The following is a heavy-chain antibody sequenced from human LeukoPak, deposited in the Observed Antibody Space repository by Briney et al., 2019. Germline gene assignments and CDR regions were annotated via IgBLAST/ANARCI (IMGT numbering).Heavy chain of an antibody. CDR2: IYYSGST. CDR1: GGSISSYY. J-gene: IGHJ4*02. Sequence: SETLSLTCTVSGGSISSYYWSWIRQPPGKGLEWIGYIYYSGSTNYNPSLKSRVTISVDTSKNQFSLRLSSVTAADTAVYYCAGGGYSYGQLDYWGQGTLVTVSS. CDR3: AGGGYSYGQLDY. D-gene: IGHD5-18*01. V-gene: IGHV4-59*01.